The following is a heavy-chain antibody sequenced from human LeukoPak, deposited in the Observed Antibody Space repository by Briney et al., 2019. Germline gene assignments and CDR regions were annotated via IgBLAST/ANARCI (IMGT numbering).Heavy chain of an antibody. CDR3: GKTAVGYSSGQKPAWPVDY. D-gene: IGHD5-18*01. CDR2: IFGSGGSP. CDR1: GFTFGSHA. J-gene: IGHJ4*02. V-gene: IGHV3-23*01. Sequence: GGSLRLSCEASGFTFGSHAMYWVRQAPGKGLEWVAGIFGSGGSPHYADSVRGRFTISRDNSRNTVYLQINSLRADDTAVYYCGKTAVGYSSGQKPAWPVDYWGQGTLVTVSS.